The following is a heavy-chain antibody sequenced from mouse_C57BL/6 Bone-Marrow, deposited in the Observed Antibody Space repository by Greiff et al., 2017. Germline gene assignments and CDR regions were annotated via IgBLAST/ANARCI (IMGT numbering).Heavy chain of an antibody. D-gene: IGHD1-1*01. J-gene: IGHJ3*01. CDR2: IWRGGST. Sequence: QVQLQQSGPGLVQPSQSLSITCTVSGFSLTSYGVHWVRQSPGKGLEWLGVIWRGGSTDYNAAFMSRLSITKDNSKSQVFFKMNSLQADDTAIYYCAKNSPHYGSSYEAWFAYWGQGTLVTVSA. V-gene: IGHV2-5*01. CDR1: GFSLTSYG. CDR3: AKNSPHYGSSYEAWFAY.